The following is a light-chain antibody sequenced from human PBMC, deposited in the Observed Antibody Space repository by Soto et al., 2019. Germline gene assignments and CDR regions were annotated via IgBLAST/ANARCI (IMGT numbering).Light chain of an antibody. Sequence: QSALTQPASVSGSPGQSITISCTGTSSDVGGYNYVSWYQQYPGKAPKLMIYDVSNRPSGVSNRFSGSKSGNTASLTISGLQAEDEADYYCSSYTSSSPYVCGTGTKLTVL. J-gene: IGLJ1*01. V-gene: IGLV2-14*01. CDR2: DVS. CDR1: SSDVGGYNY. CDR3: SSYTSSSPYV.